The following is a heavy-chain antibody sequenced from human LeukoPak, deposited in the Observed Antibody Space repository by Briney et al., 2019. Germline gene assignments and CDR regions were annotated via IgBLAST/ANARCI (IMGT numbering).Heavy chain of an antibody. CDR3: ARDSYYHDTYYLDY. J-gene: IGHJ4*02. V-gene: IGHV1-18*01. CDR2: ISVYNANT. Sequence: ASVKVSCKASGYTFTNYGISWVRQAPGQGLEWMGWISVYNANTNYAQKLQGRVTMTTDTSTSTTYMELRSLSSDDTAIYYCARDSYYHDTYYLDYWGQGTLVTVSS. CDR1: GYTFTNYG. D-gene: IGHD3-22*01.